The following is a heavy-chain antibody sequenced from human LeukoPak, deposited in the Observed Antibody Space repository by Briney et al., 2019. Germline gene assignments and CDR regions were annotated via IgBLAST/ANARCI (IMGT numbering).Heavy chain of an antibody. Sequence: PGGSLRLSCAASGFTFRSYWMSWVRQAPGKGLEWVATIKQDGSGKYYVDSVKGRFTISRDNAKNSVYLQMNSLRAGDTAVYYCARAWGVYSSSWYHQYDNWGQGTLVTVSS. V-gene: IGHV3-7*01. CDR1: GFTFRSYW. J-gene: IGHJ4*02. CDR2: IKQDGSGK. D-gene: IGHD6-13*01. CDR3: ARAWGVYSSSWYHQYDN.